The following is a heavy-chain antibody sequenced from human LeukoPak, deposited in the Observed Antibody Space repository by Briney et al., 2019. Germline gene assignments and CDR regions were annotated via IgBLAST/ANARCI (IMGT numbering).Heavy chain of an antibody. D-gene: IGHD3-10*01. Sequence: SETLSLTCAVYGGSFSGYYWSWIRRPPGKGLEWIGEINHSGSTNYNPSLKSRVTISVDTSKNQFSLKLSSVTAADTAVYYCARRRYYGSGSYYSDYWGQGTLVTVSS. CDR2: INHSGST. V-gene: IGHV4-34*01. J-gene: IGHJ4*02. CDR1: GGSFSGYY. CDR3: ARRRYYGSGSYYSDY.